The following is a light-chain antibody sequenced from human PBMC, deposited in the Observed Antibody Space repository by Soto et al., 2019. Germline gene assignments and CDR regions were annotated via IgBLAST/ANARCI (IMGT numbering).Light chain of an antibody. V-gene: IGLV2-14*01. CDR1: SSDIGAYKY. CDR2: EVI. Sequence: QSALTQPASVSGSPGQSITISCTGTSSDIGAYKYVSWYQQHPGRAPKLMIYEVIHRPSGVSSRFSGSKSGKTASLSISGPQAADGAVYYCTSYTSSRTLVFGGGTKLPVL. CDR3: TSYTSSRTLV. J-gene: IGLJ2*01.